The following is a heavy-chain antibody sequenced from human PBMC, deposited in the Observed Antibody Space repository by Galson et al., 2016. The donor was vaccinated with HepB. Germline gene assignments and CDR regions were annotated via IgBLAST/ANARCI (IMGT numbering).Heavy chain of an antibody. CDR1: GFTVSTNY. CDR2: TYSGGTT. Sequence: SLRLSCAASGFTVSTNYMSWVRQAPGKGLEWVSVTYSGGTTNYADSVKGRFTVYRDNSKNTLSLQMNSLSPEDTAVFYCAREGIVEYYGMDVWGQGTTVTVSS. CDR3: AREGIVEYYGMDV. J-gene: IGHJ6*02. D-gene: IGHD3-16*02. V-gene: IGHV3-53*01.